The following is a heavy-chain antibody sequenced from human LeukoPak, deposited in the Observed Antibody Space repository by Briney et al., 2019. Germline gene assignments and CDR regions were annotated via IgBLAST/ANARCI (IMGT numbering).Heavy chain of an antibody. CDR3: ARVGSNYGGNDPLDY. Sequence: PSETLSLTCTVSGGSISSYYWSWIRQPPGKGLEWIGYIYYSGSTNYNPSLKSRVTISVDTSKNQFSLKLSSVTAADTAVYYCARVGSNYGGNDPLDYWGQGTLVTVYS. CDR2: IYYSGST. CDR1: GGSISSYY. D-gene: IGHD4-23*01. V-gene: IGHV4-59*01. J-gene: IGHJ4*02.